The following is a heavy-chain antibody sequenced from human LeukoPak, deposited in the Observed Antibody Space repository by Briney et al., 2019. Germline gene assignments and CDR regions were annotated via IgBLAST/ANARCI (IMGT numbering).Heavy chain of an antibody. J-gene: IGHJ6*03. CDR2: TTGSSGDT. D-gene: IGHD2-2*01. CDR1: GFTFSDYA. CDR3: VTSVVVPPGYYYYYMDV. Sequence: GGSLRLSCAASGFTFSDYALSWVRQTPGKGLEWVAATTGSSGDTYHADSVKGRFTISRDNSKNTLYLQTNSLRAEDTAVYYCVTSVVVPPGYYYYYMDVWGKGTTVTISS. V-gene: IGHV3-23*01.